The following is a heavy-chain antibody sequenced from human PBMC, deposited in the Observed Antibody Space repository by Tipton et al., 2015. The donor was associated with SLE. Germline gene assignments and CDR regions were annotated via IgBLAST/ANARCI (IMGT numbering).Heavy chain of an antibody. D-gene: IGHD4-17*01. Sequence: TLSLTCTVSGGSISGHYRSWIRQPPGKGLEWIAYIYDSGSTSYNPSRKSRDTISEDTTKQQISLKLSSLSAADTAVYYYARHAGDYAYFDSWGQRTLVTVYS. J-gene: IGHJ4*02. CDR2: IYDSGST. V-gene: IGHV4-59*08. CDR3: ARHAGDYAYFDS. CDR1: GGSISGHY.